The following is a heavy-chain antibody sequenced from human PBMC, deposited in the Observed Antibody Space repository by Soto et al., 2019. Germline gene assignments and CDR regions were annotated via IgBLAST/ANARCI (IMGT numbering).Heavy chain of an antibody. D-gene: IGHD2-2*01. J-gene: IGHJ6*01. CDR3: SRSKPTSGPAYG. V-gene: IGHV3-48*04. CDR2: IGSTGSVT. CDR1: GFTFSGYS. Sequence: GRDLRLSRAGSGFTFSGYSINWVRHAPGRGLEWVSFIGSTGSVTHYADSVMGRFTISRDNAMNSLYLQWYSPRADYTALYRCSRSKPTSGPAYG.